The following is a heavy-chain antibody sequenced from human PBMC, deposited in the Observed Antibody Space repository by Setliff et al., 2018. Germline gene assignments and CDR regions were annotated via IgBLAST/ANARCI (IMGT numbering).Heavy chain of an antibody. D-gene: IGHD2-15*01. J-gene: IGHJ4*02. Sequence: GGSLRLSCAASGFTFSSFAMSWVRQAPGKGLEWVSSMSYSDDSTYYADSVKGRFIISRDNSKNTLYLQMNSLRAEDTAVYYCAKLRVVVTATIGDWGQGTLVTVSS. CDR3: AKLRVVVTATIGD. CDR2: MSYSDDST. V-gene: IGHV3-23*01. CDR1: GFTFSSFA.